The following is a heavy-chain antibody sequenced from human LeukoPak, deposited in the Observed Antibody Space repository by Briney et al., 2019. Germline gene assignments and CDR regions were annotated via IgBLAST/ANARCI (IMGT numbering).Heavy chain of an antibody. CDR1: GYSISSGYY. V-gene: IGHV4-38-2*01. J-gene: IGHJ3*02. Sequence: SETLSLTCAVSGYSISSGYYWGWIRQPPGKGLEWIGSKYHSGSTYYNPSLKSRVTISVDTSKNQFSLRLSSVTAADTAVYYCARAGQRAFDIWGQGTMVTVSS. CDR3: ARAGQRAFDI. D-gene: IGHD3-10*01. CDR2: KYHSGST.